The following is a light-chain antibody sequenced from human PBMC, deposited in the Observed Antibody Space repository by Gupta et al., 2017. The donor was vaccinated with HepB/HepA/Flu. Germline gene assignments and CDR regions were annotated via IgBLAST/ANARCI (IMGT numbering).Light chain of an antibody. V-gene: IGKV3-20*01. Sequence: EIVLTQFPGTLSLSPGERATLSCRASQTISNNFLSWFQQKRGQAPRLLIYTTSNRATGIPDRFIGSGSGTDFTLTISRLEPEDFAVYCCQHECYSPLTFGGGTKVEIK. J-gene: IGKJ4*01. CDR1: QTISNNF. CDR2: TTS. CDR3: QHECYSPLT.